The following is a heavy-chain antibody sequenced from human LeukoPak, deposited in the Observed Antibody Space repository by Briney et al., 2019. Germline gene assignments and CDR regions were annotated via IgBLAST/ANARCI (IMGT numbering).Heavy chain of an antibody. D-gene: IGHD3-10*01. V-gene: IGHV4-34*01. CDR3: ARAGFGLAPHRGTPFDY. J-gene: IGHJ4*02. Sequence: SETLSLTCAVYGGSFSDYYWSWIRQPPGKGLEWIGEINHSGSSNYNASLKSRVTISVDTSKNQFSLKLTSVTAADTAVYYCARAGFGLAPHRGTPFDYWGQGTLVTVSS. CDR2: INHSGSS. CDR1: GGSFSDYY.